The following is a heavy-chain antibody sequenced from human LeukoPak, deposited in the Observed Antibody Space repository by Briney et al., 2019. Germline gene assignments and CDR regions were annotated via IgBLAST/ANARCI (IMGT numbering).Heavy chain of an antibody. CDR1: GGSISSSSYY. J-gene: IGHJ4*02. Sequence: SETLSLTCTVSGGSISSSSYYWCWIRQPPGKGLEWIGSIYYSGSTYYNPSLKSRVTISVDTSKNQFSLKLSSVTAADTAVYYCARHTFYYYDSSGYYERPFDYWGQGTLVTVSS. V-gene: IGHV4-39*01. CDR3: ARHTFYYYDSSGYYERPFDY. D-gene: IGHD3-22*01. CDR2: IYYSGST.